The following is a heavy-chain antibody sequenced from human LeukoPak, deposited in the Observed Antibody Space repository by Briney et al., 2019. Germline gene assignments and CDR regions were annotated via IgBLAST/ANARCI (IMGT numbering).Heavy chain of an antibody. D-gene: IGHD2-15*01. Sequence: GASVKVSCKASGGTFSSYAIGWVRQAPGQGLEWMGRIIPILGIANYAQKFQGRVTITADKSTSTAYMELSSLRSEDTAVYYCARERVVVDAFDIWGQGTMVTVSS. J-gene: IGHJ3*02. CDR1: GGTFSSYA. CDR3: ARERVVVDAFDI. CDR2: IIPILGIA. V-gene: IGHV1-69*04.